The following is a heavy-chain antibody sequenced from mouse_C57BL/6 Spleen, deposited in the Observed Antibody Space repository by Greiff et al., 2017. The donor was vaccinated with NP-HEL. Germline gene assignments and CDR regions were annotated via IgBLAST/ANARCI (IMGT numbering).Heavy chain of an antibody. V-gene: IGHV5-6*02. CDR2: ISSGGSYT. Sequence: DVMLVESGGDLVKPGGSLKLSCAASGFTFSSYGMSWVRQTPDKRLEWVATISSGGSYTYYPDSVKGRFTISRDNAKNTLYLQMSSLKSEDTAMYYCARQGYGSSYWYFDVWGTGTTVTVSS. J-gene: IGHJ1*03. CDR3: ARQGYGSSYWYFDV. CDR1: GFTFSSYG. D-gene: IGHD1-1*01.